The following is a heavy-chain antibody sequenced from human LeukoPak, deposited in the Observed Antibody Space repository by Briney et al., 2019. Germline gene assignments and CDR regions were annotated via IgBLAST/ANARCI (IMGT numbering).Heavy chain of an antibody. CDR2: IYSGGST. CDR1: GFTVSSNY. Sequence: GGSLRLNCAASGFTVSSNYMSWVRQAPGKGLEWVSVIYSGGSTCYADSVKSRFTISRDNSKNTLYLQMNSLRAEDTAVYYCARVGTGYDYDYYGMDVWGQGTTVTVSS. J-gene: IGHJ6*02. D-gene: IGHD5-12*01. V-gene: IGHV3-66*02. CDR3: ARVGTGYDYDYYGMDV.